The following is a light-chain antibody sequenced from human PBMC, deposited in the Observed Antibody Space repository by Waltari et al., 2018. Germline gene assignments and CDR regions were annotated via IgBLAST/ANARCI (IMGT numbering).Light chain of an antibody. CDR1: SSDVGGYNY. CDR2: EVT. Sequence: QSALTQPPSASGSPGQSVTIPCPGTSSDVGGYNYAHWYQQYPDKAPKLIIYEVTKRPSGVPDRFSGSKSGNTASLTVSGLQAEDEADYYCTSYGGSNNFVIFGGGTKLTVL. CDR3: TSYGGSNNFVI. J-gene: IGLJ2*01. V-gene: IGLV2-8*01.